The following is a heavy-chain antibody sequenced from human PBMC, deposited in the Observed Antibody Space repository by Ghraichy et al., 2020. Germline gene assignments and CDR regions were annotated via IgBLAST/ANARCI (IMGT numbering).Heavy chain of an antibody. D-gene: IGHD3-3*01. V-gene: IGHV4-34*01. CDR1: GGSFSGYY. CDR3: ARVPLNHDYYYYTMDV. Sequence: SETLSLTCAVYGGSFSGYYWSWIRQPPGKGLEWIGEINHSGSTNYNPSLKSRVTISLDTSKNQFSLKLSSVTAADTAVYFCARVPLNHDYYYYTMDVWGQGTTVTVS. CDR2: INHSGST. J-gene: IGHJ6*02.